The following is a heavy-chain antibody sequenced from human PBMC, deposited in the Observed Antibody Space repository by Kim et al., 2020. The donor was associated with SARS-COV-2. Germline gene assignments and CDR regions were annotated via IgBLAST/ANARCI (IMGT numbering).Heavy chain of an antibody. Sequence: SETLSLTCTVSGGSISSSSYYWGWIRQPPGKGLEWIGSIYYSGSTYYNPSLKSRVTISVDTSKNQFSLKLSSVTAADTAVYYCARRGVYSGSYYWGQGTL. D-gene: IGHD1-26*01. CDR3: ARRGVYSGSYY. V-gene: IGHV4-39*01. CDR2: IYYSGST. J-gene: IGHJ4*02. CDR1: GGSISSSSYY.